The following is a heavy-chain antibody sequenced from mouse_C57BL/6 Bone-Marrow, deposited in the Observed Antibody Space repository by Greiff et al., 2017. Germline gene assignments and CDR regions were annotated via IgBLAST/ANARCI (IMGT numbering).Heavy chain of an antibody. CDR3: ARNDVYDRGYAMDY. J-gene: IGHJ4*01. D-gene: IGHD2-3*01. CDR2: IYPRSGNT. Sequence: QVQLQQSGAELARPGASVKLSCKASGYTFTSYGISWVKQRTGQGLEWIGEIYPRSGNTYYNEKFKGKATLTADKSSSTAYMELRSLTSEDSAVYFCARNDVYDRGYAMDYWGQGTSVTVSS. CDR1: GYTFTSYG. V-gene: IGHV1-81*01.